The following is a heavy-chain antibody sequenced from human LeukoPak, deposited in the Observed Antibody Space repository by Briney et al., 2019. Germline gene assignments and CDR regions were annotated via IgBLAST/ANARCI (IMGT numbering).Heavy chain of an antibody. J-gene: IGHJ4*02. CDR1: GGSFSGYY. Sequence: PSETLSLTCAVYGGSFSGYYWSWIRQPPGKGLEWIGEINHSGSTNYNPSLKSRVTISVDTSKNQFSLKLSSVTAADTAVYYCARSYSFGCFDYWGQGTLVTVSS. CDR3: ARSYSFGCFDY. CDR2: INHSGST. V-gene: IGHV4-34*01. D-gene: IGHD4-11*01.